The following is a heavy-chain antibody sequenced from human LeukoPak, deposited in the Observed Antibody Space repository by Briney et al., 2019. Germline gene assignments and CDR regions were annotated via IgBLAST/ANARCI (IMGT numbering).Heavy chain of an antibody. CDR1: GFTFSSYW. Sequence: PGGSLRLSCAASGFTFSSYWMNWVRQAPGKGLEWVANINQDGSEKYCVDSVKGRFTISRDNAKNSLYLQMNSLIAEDTAVYYWAGGGFRLFAHWGQGTLVTVSS. CDR3: AGGGFRLFAH. D-gene: IGHD3-22*01. CDR2: INQDGSEK. J-gene: IGHJ5*02. V-gene: IGHV3-7*04.